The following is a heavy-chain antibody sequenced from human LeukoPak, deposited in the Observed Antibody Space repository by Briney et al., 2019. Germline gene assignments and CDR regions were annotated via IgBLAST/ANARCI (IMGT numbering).Heavy chain of an antibody. J-gene: IGHJ6*02. CDR2: INHSGST. Sequence: KPSETLSLACAVYRGSFSGDCWSWIRQPPGKGLEWIGEINHSGSTNYNPSLKSRVTISVDTSKNQFSLKLSSVTAADTAVYYCARAAVAGTLGDNEYYYYGMDVWGQGTTVTVSS. D-gene: IGHD6-19*01. CDR1: RGSFSGDC. V-gene: IGHV4-34*01. CDR3: ARAAVAGTLGDNEYYYYGMDV.